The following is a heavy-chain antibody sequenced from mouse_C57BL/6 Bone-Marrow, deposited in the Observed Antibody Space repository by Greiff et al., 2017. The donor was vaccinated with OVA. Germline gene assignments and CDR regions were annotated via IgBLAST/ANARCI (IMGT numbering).Heavy chain of an antibody. Sequence: VQLQESGPELVKPGASVKISCKASGYSFTSYYIHWVKQRPGQGLEWIGWIYPGSGNTKYTAKFKGKATLTADTSSSTAYMQLSSLTSEDSAVYYCARYQRGDYWGQGTTLTVSS. J-gene: IGHJ2*01. CDR3: ARYQRGDY. V-gene: IGHV1-66*01. CDR2: IYPGSGNT. CDR1: GYSFTSYY.